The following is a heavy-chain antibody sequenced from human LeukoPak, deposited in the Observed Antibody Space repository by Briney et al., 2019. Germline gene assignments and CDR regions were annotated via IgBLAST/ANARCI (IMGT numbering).Heavy chain of an antibody. CDR3: ARAPRYYMNIDV. CDR2: TYTGGTI. Sequence: SETLSLTCTVSGGSFDSPYWTWLRQPAGKGPLWLARTYTGGTIDYNPSLKGRVTLSLSPSRNQFSLQLSSVTAADTAVYYCARAPRYYMNIDVWGKGTTVIVSS. D-gene: IGHD2-21*01. J-gene: IGHJ6*03. CDR1: GGSFDSPY. V-gene: IGHV4-4*07.